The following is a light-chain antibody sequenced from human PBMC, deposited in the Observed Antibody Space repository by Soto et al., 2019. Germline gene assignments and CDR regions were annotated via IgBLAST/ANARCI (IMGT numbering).Light chain of an antibody. CDR3: QQYESFPRT. CDR2: KAS. Sequence: DIQMTQSPSTLSASVGDRVTITCRASQSINNYLAWYQQKPGKAPKLLIYKASTLESGVPSRFSGSGSGTEFTLSISSLQPDEFATYYCQQYESFPRTFGKGTKVEIK. CDR1: QSINNY. J-gene: IGKJ1*01. V-gene: IGKV1-5*03.